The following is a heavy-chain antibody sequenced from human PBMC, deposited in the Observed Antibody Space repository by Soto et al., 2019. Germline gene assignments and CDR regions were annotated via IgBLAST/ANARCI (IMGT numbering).Heavy chain of an antibody. CDR2: INPSGGST. Sequence: ASVKVSCKASGYTFTSYYMHWVRQAPGQGLEWMGIINPSGGSTSYAQKFQGRVTMTRDTSTSTVYMELSSLRSEDTAVYYCARDRRGYCIGCCYYKGSRTYYSDYPGQGPLVTVSS. V-gene: IGHV1-46*01. J-gene: IGHJ4*02. CDR3: ARDRRGYCIGCCYYKGSRTYYSDY. CDR1: GYTFTSYY. D-gene: IGHD2-15*01.